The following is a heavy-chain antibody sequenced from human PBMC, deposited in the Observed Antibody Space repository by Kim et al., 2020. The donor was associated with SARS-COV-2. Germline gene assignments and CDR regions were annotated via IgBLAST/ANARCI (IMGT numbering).Heavy chain of an antibody. J-gene: IGHJ5*02. CDR3: ARDQGWELLHWFDP. Sequence: GGSLRLSCAASGFTFSSYWMSWVRQAPGKGLEWVANIKQDGSEKYYVDSVKGRFTISRDNAKNSLYLQMNSLRAEDTAVYYCARDQGWELLHWFDPWGQGTLVTVSS. CDR1: GFTFSSYW. D-gene: IGHD1-26*01. V-gene: IGHV3-7*01. CDR2: IKQDGSEK.